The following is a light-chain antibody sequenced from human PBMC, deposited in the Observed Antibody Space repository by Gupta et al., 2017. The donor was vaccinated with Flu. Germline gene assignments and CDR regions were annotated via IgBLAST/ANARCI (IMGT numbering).Light chain of an antibody. CDR1: RNINSW. V-gene: IGKV1-12*01. Sequence: DIQMTQSPSSVSASVGDRVTITCRASRNINSWLAWYQQKPGKAPKLLIYVASTLQSGVPSRYSGSASGTDFTLTISILQPEDFATYYCQQANSFPRTFGQGTKVEIK. CDR3: QQANSFPRT. J-gene: IGKJ1*01. CDR2: VAS.